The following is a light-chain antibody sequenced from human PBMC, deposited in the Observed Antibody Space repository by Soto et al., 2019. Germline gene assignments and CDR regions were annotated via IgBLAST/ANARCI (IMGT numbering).Light chain of an antibody. CDR2: DAS. J-gene: IGKJ1*01. CDR3: QQRLNWPPN. V-gene: IGKV3-11*01. CDR1: QSVTNY. Sequence: EIVLTQSPGILSLSPGERATLSCRATQSVTNYIAWYQQRPGQAPRLLIYDASNRASGVPAKFSGSGSGTDFTLTISDLEPADFGLYYCQQRLNWPPNFGQGTKVDIK.